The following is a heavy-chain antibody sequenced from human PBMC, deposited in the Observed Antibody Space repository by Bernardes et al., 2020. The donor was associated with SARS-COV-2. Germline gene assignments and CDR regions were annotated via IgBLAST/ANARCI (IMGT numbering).Heavy chain of an antibody. CDR2: IIHSGRT. Sequence: SETLSLTCTVSGASFRDYYWSWVRQSPGKGLEWIGQIIHSGRTNYNPSLTSRVTMSIDMSKLQFSLSLRAVTAADTAIYFCARPFFQGSGRYYDPGYSGMDVWGQGTTVIVS. D-gene: IGHD3-10*01. CDR3: ARPFFQGSGRYYDPGYSGMDV. CDR1: GASFRDYY. J-gene: IGHJ6*02. V-gene: IGHV4-34*12.